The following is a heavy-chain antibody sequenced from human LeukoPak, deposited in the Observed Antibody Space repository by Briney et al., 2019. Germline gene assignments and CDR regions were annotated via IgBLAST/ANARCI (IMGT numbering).Heavy chain of an antibody. CDR1: GYTFSSYD. J-gene: IGHJ4*02. CDR2: KNPNSGNT. Sequence: ASVKVSCKASGYTFSSYDINWVRQATGQGLEWMGYKNPNSGNTGYSQKIQGRVTITSDTSTSTAYMELRGLRSEDTAVYYCAREGFDYWGQGTLVTVSS. CDR3: AREGFDY. V-gene: IGHV1-8*03.